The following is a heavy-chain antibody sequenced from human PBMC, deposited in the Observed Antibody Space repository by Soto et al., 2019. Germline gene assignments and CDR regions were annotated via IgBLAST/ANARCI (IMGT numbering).Heavy chain of an antibody. CDR3: AKLSNDILTGYNDAFDM. J-gene: IGHJ3*02. V-gene: IGHV3-30*18. Sequence: GGSLRLSCAASGFTFSRYDMHWVRQAPGKGLEWVAVISSDGTNQYYTDSVKGRFTISRDNSKNTLHLQMNSLRADDTAVYYCAKLSNDILTGYNDAFDMWGQGTMVTVSS. CDR1: GFTFSRYD. CDR2: ISSDGTNQ. D-gene: IGHD3-9*01.